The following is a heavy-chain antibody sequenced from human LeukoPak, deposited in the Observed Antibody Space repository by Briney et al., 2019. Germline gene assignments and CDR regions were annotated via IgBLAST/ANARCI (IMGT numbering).Heavy chain of an antibody. Sequence: VASVKVSCKASGYTFTGYYMHWVRQAPGQGLEWMGWISAYNGNTNYAQKLQGRVTMTTDTSTSTAYMELRSLRSDDTAVYYCARAGYCSSTSCYEHYYYYYYMDVWGKGTTVTVSS. V-gene: IGHV1-18*04. J-gene: IGHJ6*03. CDR3: ARAGYCSSTSCYEHYYYYYYMDV. D-gene: IGHD2-2*03. CDR1: GYTFTGYY. CDR2: ISAYNGNT.